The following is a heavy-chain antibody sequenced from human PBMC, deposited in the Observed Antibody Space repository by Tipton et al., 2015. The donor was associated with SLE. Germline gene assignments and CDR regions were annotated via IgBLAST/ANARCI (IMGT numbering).Heavy chain of an antibody. CDR3: ARRGSSGWYGTWYFDL. Sequence: SLRLSCAASGFTFSSYGMHWVRQAPGKGLEWVANIKQDGSEKYYVDSVKGRFTISRDNAKNSLYLQMNSLRAEDTAVYYCARRGSSGWYGTWYFDLWGRGTLVTVSS. J-gene: IGHJ2*01. CDR2: IKQDGSEK. CDR1: GFTFSSYG. V-gene: IGHV3-7*03. D-gene: IGHD6-19*01.